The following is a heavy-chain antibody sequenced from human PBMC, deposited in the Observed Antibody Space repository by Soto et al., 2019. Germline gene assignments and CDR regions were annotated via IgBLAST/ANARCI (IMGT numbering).Heavy chain of an antibody. CDR1: GYTFTSFY. Sequence: QVQLVQSGAEVKKPGASVKVSCKASGYTFTSFYMHWVRQAPGQGPEWMGLINPSGASTTYAQKFQGRVTMTRDTSTTTVYMELSSLRSEDTAVYYCARAGWGGGCSLDYWGQGTVVTVSS. D-gene: IGHD2-21*02. J-gene: IGHJ4*02. CDR2: INPSGAST. V-gene: IGHV1-46*01. CDR3: ARAGWGGGCSLDY.